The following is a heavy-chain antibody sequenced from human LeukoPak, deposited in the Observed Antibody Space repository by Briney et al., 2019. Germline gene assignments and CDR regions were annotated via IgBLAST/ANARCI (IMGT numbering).Heavy chain of an antibody. Sequence: SQTLSLTCAVSGDSISSGGYFWIWIRQPPGKGLEWIGYIYHSGSTYYNPSLKSRVTISIDRSKNQFSLKLSSVTAADTAVYYCARYYGDYRNWFDPWGQGTLVIVSS. CDR3: ARYYGDYRNWFDP. D-gene: IGHD4-17*01. J-gene: IGHJ5*02. V-gene: IGHV4-30-2*01. CDR1: GDSISSGGYF. CDR2: IYHSGST.